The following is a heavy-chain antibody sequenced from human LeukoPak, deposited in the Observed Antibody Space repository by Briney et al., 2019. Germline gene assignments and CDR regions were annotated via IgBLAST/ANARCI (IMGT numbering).Heavy chain of an antibody. Sequence: ASVKVSCKAAGYDFIRSGLSWVRQGPAQGLEWMGGINVNTGNTNYAQNLQGRVTMTTDTSTCTAYMELRSLRSDDTAVYYCAREGKNGYFDYWGQGTLVTVSS. J-gene: IGHJ4*02. CDR2: INVNTGNT. D-gene: IGHD6-13*01. CDR1: GYDFIRSG. CDR3: AREGKNGYFDY. V-gene: IGHV1-18*04.